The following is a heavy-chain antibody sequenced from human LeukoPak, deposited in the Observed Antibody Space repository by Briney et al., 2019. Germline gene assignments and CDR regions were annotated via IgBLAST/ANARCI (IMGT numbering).Heavy chain of an antibody. CDR3: AREYSSSSGNWFDP. J-gene: IGHJ5*02. CDR2: IKSGGSSI. V-gene: IGHV3-48*03. D-gene: IGHD6-6*01. CDR1: GFTFGYYE. Sequence: PGGSLRLSCATSGFTFGYYEMNWVRQAPGKGLEWVSYIKSGGSSIYYADSVKGRFTISRDNAKNSLYLQMNSLRAEDTAVYYCAREYSSSSGNWFDPWGQGTLVTVSS.